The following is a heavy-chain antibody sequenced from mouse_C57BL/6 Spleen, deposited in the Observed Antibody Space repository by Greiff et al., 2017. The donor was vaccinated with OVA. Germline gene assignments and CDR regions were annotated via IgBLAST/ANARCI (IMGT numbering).Heavy chain of an antibody. CDR3: ARVYRIYAMDY. CDR2: IYWDDDK. V-gene: IGHV8-12*01. Sequence: QVTLKVSGPGILQSSQTLSLTCSFSGFSLSTSGMGVSWIRQPSGKGLEWLAHIYWDDDKRYNPSMKSRPTISKDTSRKQVFLKITSVDTADNATKCCARVYRIYAMDYWGKGTSVTVSS. CDR1: GFSLSTSGMG. J-gene: IGHJ4*01. D-gene: IGHD2-12*01.